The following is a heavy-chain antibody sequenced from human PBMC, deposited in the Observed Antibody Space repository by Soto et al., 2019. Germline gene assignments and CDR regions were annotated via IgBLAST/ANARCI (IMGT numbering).Heavy chain of an antibody. D-gene: IGHD6-13*01. CDR2: IYHTGNT. CDR3: ARTSAAGKYYYGMDV. CDR1: GGSISSSSYY. Sequence: SETLSLTCTVSGGSISSSSYYWGWIRQPPGKGLEWIGYIYHTGNTFYNPSFQGQVTISADKSISTAYLQWSSLKASDTAMYYCARTSAAGKYYYGMDVWGQGTTVTVSS. V-gene: IGHV4-39*07. J-gene: IGHJ6*02.